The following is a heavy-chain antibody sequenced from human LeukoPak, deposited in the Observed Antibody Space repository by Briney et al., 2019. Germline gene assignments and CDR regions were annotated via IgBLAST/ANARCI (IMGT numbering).Heavy chain of an antibody. CDR1: GGSFSGYY. CDR3: ARGGGIAAAGTGT. J-gene: IGHJ5*02. Sequence: SETLSLTCAVYGGSFSGYYWSWIRQPPGKGLEWIGEINHSGSTNYNPPLKSRVTISVDTSKNQFSLKLSSVTAADTAVYYCARGGGIAAAGTGTWGQGTLVTVSS. D-gene: IGHD6-13*01. V-gene: IGHV4-34*01. CDR2: INHSGST.